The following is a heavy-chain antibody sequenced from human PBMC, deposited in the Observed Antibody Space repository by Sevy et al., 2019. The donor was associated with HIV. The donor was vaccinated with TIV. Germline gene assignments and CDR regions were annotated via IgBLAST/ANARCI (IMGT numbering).Heavy chain of an antibody. CDR3: ARSYSSSWYILYYFEY. J-gene: IGHJ4*02. Sequence: GGSLRLSCAASGFSFSSYSVSWVRQAPGKGLEWVASIGSSNSYRYYADSVKGPFTISRDNAKNSLFLHMNTLRAEDTAVYYCARSYSSSWYILYYFEYWGQGTPVTVSS. CDR1: GFSFSSYS. CDR2: IGSSNSYR. D-gene: IGHD6-13*01. V-gene: IGHV3-21*01.